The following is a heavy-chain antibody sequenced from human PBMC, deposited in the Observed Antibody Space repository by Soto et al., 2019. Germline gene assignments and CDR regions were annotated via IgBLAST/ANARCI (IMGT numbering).Heavy chain of an antibody. Sequence: GASVKVSCKVPGYTLTELSMHWVRQAPGKGLEWMGGFDPEDGETIYAQKFQGRVTMTEDTSTDTAYMELSSLRSEDTAVYYCATVFPFRYCSGGSCYSPYNWFDPWGQGTLVTVSS. V-gene: IGHV1-24*01. D-gene: IGHD2-15*01. CDR3: ATVFPFRYCSGGSCYSPYNWFDP. J-gene: IGHJ5*02. CDR2: FDPEDGET. CDR1: GYTLTELS.